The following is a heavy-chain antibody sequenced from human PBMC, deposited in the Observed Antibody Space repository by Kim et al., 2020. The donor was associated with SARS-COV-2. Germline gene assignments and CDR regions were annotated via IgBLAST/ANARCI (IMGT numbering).Heavy chain of an antibody. V-gene: IGHV3-48*02. D-gene: IGHD2-21*01. Sequence: GGSLRLSCAASGFTFNSYSLNWVRQAPGKGLEWVSYISSSSSTKYYADSVKGRFTISRDNAKNSLYLQMNSLRDEDTAVYYCARDNRRDGYFSGDWGQGTLVTVSS. J-gene: IGHJ4*02. CDR1: GFTFNSYS. CDR3: ARDNRRDGYFSGD. CDR2: ISSSSSTK.